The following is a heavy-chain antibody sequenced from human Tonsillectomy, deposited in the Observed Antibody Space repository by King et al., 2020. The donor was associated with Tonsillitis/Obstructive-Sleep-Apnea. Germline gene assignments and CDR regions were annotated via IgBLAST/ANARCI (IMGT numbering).Heavy chain of an antibody. CDR2: INPNSGGT. Sequence: QLVQSGAEVKKPGASVKVSCKASGYTFTGYYMHWVRQAPGQGLEWMVRINPNSGGTNYAQKFQGRVTMTRDTSISTAYMELSRLRSDDTAVYYCARGEVDIVVVPAAPKYYYYYYMDVWGKGTTVTVSS. CDR1: GYTFTGYY. D-gene: IGHD2-2*03. J-gene: IGHJ6*03. V-gene: IGHV1-2*06. CDR3: ARGEVDIVVVPAAPKYYYYYYMDV.